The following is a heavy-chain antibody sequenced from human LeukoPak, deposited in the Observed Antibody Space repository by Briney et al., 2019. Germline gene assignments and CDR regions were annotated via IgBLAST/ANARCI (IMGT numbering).Heavy chain of an antibody. D-gene: IGHD1-1*01. V-gene: IGHV1-8*01. CDR2: MNPNSGNT. CDR1: GYTFTSYD. J-gene: IGHJ6*02. Sequence: ASVKVSCKASGYTFTSYDINWVRQATGQGLEWMGWMNPNSGNTGYAQKFQGRVTMTRNTSISTAYMELSSLRSEDTAVYYCARGRQTYNWNDGVWYYYGMDVWGQGTTVTVSS. CDR3: ARGRQTYNWNDGVWYYYGMDV.